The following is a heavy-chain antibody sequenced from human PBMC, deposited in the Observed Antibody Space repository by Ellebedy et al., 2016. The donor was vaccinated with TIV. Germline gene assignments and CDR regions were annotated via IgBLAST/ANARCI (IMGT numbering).Heavy chain of an antibody. CDR1: GYSFSNYW. J-gene: IGHJ6*04. CDR3: ATYGGLDV. CDR2: IYPRDSDT. V-gene: IGHV5-51*01. Sequence: KVSXXASGYSFSNYWIGWVRQMPGKGLEWMGVIYPRDSDTRYSQSLKGHITISADTSSSTAYLQWTSLKASDSAVYYCATYGGLDVWGKGTTVTVSS. D-gene: IGHD2-21*01.